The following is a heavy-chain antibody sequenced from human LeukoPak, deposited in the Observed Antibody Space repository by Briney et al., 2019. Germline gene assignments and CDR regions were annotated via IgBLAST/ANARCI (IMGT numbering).Heavy chain of an antibody. CDR2: ISRSSSYI. D-gene: IGHD5-18*01. CDR3: AKASRFGYSYGPREYFYYMDV. Sequence: GGSLRLSCAASGFTFSSYTMNWVRQAPGRGLEWVSFISRSSSYIYYADSVKGRFTISRDNAKNSLYLQMNTLRAEDTAVYYCAKASRFGYSYGPREYFYYMDVWGKGTTVTISS. CDR1: GFTFSSYT. V-gene: IGHV3-21*04. J-gene: IGHJ6*03.